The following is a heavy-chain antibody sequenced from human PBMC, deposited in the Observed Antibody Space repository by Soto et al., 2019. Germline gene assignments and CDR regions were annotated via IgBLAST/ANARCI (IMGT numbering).Heavy chain of an antibody. V-gene: IGHV3-23*01. D-gene: IGHD2-2*01. CDR3: AKVRKGYCSSTSCYEGESY. CDR1: GFNFSSYA. Sequence: GGSLILSCTASGFNFSSYAMSWVRQAPGKGLEWVSAISGSGGSTYYADSVKGRFTISRDNSKNTLYLQMNSLRAEDTAVYYCAKVRKGYCSSTSCYEGESYWGQGTLVTVSS. J-gene: IGHJ4*02. CDR2: ISGSGGST.